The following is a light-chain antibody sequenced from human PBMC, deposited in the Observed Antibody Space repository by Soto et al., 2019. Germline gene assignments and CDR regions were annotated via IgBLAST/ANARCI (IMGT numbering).Light chain of an antibody. V-gene: IGKV3-20*01. CDR3: QQYGSSGT. CDR2: DAS. J-gene: IGKJ5*01. Sequence: EFVLTQSPGTLSLSPGERATLSFMASQTVRNNYLAWYQQKPGQAPRLLIYDASSRATGIPDRFSGGGSGTDFTLTIGRLEPEDFAVYYCQQYGSSGTFGQGTRLEIK. CDR1: QTVRNNY.